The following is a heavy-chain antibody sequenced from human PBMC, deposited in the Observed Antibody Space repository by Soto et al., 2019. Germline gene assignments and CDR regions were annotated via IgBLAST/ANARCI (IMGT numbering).Heavy chain of an antibody. CDR3: ANLLYYYDSSGLMTDY. J-gene: IGHJ4*02. CDR1: GFTFSSYA. CDR2: ISGSGGST. D-gene: IGHD3-22*01. V-gene: IGHV3-23*01. Sequence: GGSLRLSCAASGFTFSSYAMSWVRQAPGKGLEWVSAISGSGGSTYYADSVKGRFTISRDNSKNTLYLQMNSLRAEDTAVYYCANLLYYYDSSGLMTDYWGQGTLVTVSS.